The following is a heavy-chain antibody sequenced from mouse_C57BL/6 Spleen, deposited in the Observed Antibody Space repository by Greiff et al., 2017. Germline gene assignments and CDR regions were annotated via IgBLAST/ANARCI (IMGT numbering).Heavy chain of an antibody. V-gene: IGHV1-81*01. CDR1: GYTFTSYG. CDR3: ARIDGNYEYFDV. Sequence: QVQLKESGAELARPGASVKLSCKASGYTFTSYGISWVKQRTGQGLEWIGEIYPRSGNTYYNEKFKGKATLTADKSSSTAYMELRGLTSEDSAVHFCARIDGNYEYFDVWGTGTTVTVSS. CDR2: IYPRSGNT. J-gene: IGHJ1*03. D-gene: IGHD2-1*01.